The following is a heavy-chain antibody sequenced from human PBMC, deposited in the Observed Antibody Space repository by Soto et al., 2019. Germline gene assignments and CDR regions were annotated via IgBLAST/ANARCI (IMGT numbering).Heavy chain of an antibody. CDR3: ATYYYDSSGYYSPTSFDY. CDR2: IYYSGST. J-gene: IGHJ4*02. CDR1: GGSISSGGYY. Sequence: TLSLTCTVSGGSISSGGYYWSWIRQHPGKGLEWIGYIYYSGSTYYNPSLKSRVTISVDTSKNQFSLKLSSVTAADTAVYYCATYYYDSSGYYSPTSFDYWGKGTLVTVS. V-gene: IGHV4-31*03. D-gene: IGHD3-22*01.